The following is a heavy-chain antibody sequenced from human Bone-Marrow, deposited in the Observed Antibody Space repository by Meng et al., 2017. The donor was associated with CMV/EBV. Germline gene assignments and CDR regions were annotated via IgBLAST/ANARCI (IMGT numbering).Heavy chain of an antibody. D-gene: IGHD4-11*01. CDR2: IDQDGTDQ. CDR3: ARSSDYSRPYYYYGRDV. V-gene: IGHV3-7*01. CDR1: GFTFSDYC. Sequence: GESLKISCAASGFTFSDYCMSWVRQAPGKGLEWVANIDQDGTDQYYVDSVKGRFTVSRDNAKNSLYLQMNSLRAEDTAVFFCARSSDYSRPYYYYGRDVWGQGTTVTVSS. J-gene: IGHJ6*02.